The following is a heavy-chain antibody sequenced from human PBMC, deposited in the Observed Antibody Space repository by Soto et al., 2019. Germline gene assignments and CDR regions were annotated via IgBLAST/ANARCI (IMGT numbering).Heavy chain of an antibody. J-gene: IGHJ4*02. CDR1: GGSISSYY. CDR3: ARVQPGSSGGSCTH. Sequence: QVQLQESGPGLVKPSETLSLTCTVSGGSISSYYWSWIRQPPGKGLEWIGYIYYSGSTNYNPSLKSRVTISVDTSKNQFSLKLSSVTAADTAVYYCARVQPGSSGGSCTHWGQGTLVTVSS. D-gene: IGHD2-15*01. V-gene: IGHV4-59*01. CDR2: IYYSGST.